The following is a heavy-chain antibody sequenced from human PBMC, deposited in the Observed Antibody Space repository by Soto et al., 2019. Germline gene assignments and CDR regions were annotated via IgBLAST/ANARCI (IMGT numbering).Heavy chain of an antibody. D-gene: IGHD3-22*01. Sequence: GASVKVSCKASGGTFSSYAISWVRQAPGQGLEWMGGIIPIFGTANYAQKFQGRVTITADKSTSTAYMELSSLRSEDTAVYYCTRGPSRSDRGSYYYPYYYEFWGQGTLVTVSS. CDR1: GGTFSSYA. V-gene: IGHV1-69*06. CDR3: TRGPSRSDRGSYYYPYYYEF. CDR2: IIPIFGTA. J-gene: IGHJ4*02.